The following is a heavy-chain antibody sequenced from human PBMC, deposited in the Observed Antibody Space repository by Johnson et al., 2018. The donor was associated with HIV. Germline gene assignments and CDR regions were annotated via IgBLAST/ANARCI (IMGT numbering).Heavy chain of an antibody. Sequence: QVQLVESGGGVVQPGRSLRLSCAASGFTFSSYAMHWVRQAPGKGLEWVAVISYDGSNKYYAASVKGRFTISRDNSKNTLYLQMNSLRAEDTAVYYCARVQWLILDAIDIWGQGTMVTVSS. CDR2: ISYDGSNK. D-gene: IGHD6-19*01. J-gene: IGHJ3*02. V-gene: IGHV3-30-3*01. CDR1: GFTFSSYA. CDR3: ARVQWLILDAIDI.